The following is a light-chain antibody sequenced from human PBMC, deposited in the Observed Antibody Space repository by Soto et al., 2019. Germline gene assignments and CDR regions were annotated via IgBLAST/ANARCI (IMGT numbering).Light chain of an antibody. J-gene: IGKJ4*01. CDR2: AAS. CDR3: LQHNTYPLT. CDR1: QAIRND. V-gene: IGKV1-17*01. Sequence: DTQMTQSPSSLSASVGDRVTITCRSSQAIRNDVAWYQHKPGQAPTRLIYAASSLQSGVPSRFSGSGSGTEFTLAISSLQPEDFATYYCLQHNTYPLTFGGGTKVDIK.